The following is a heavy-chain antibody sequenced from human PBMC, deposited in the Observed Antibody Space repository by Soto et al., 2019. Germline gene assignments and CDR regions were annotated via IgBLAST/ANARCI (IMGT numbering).Heavy chain of an antibody. Sequence: QVQLVQSGAEVKKPGSSVKDSCKASGGTFSSYAISWVRQAPGQGLEWMGGIIPIFGTANYAQKFQGRVTITADESTSTAYMDLSSLRSEDTVVYYCARKYVQGYYYYGMDVWGQGTTVTVSS. CDR2: IIPIFGTA. D-gene: IGHD3-16*01. CDR3: ARKYVQGYYYYGMDV. V-gene: IGHV1-69*01. CDR1: GGTFSSYA. J-gene: IGHJ6*02.